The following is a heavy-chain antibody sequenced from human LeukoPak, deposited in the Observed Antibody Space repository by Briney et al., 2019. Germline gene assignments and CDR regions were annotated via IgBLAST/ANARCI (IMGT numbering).Heavy chain of an antibody. V-gene: IGHV3-53*01. J-gene: IGHJ4*02. CDR2: IRTGGDT. CDR1: GFTVKKNF. Sequence: GGSLRLSCAASGFTVKKNFMYWVRQAPGKGLEWVSVIRTGGDTHYADSVKGRFSISRDDSKNTIYLQMNSLRAEDTAVYYCAGDRATSYFDYWGQGALVTISS. D-gene: IGHD1-26*01. CDR3: AGDRATSYFDY.